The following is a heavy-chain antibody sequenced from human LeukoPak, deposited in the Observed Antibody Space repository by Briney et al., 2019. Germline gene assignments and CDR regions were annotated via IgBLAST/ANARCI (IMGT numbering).Heavy chain of an antibody. CDR2: INSDGSST. V-gene: IGHV3-74*01. Sequence: GGSLRLSCAASGFTFSSYWMHWVRQAPGKGLVWVSRINSDGSSTSYADSVKGRFTISRDNAKNTLYLQMNSLRAEDTAVYYCASVIVLPDYYYYMDVWGKGTTVTVS. D-gene: IGHD2-8*01. CDR1: GFTFSSYW. J-gene: IGHJ6*03. CDR3: ASVIVLPDYYYYMDV.